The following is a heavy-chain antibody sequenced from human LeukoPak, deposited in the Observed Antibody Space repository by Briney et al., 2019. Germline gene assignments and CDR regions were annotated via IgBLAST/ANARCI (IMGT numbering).Heavy chain of an antibody. J-gene: IGHJ5*02. CDR1: GGSISSGDYY. CDR2: IYYSGST. Sequence: PSETLSLTCTVSGGSISSGDYYWSWIRQPPGQGLEWIGYIYYSGSTYYNPSLKSRVTITVDTSKNQFALKLSSVTAADTAVYYCARDQYCSSTSCAPGWFDPWGQGTLVTVSS. CDR3: ARDQYCSSTSCAPGWFDP. V-gene: IGHV4-30-4*08. D-gene: IGHD2-2*01.